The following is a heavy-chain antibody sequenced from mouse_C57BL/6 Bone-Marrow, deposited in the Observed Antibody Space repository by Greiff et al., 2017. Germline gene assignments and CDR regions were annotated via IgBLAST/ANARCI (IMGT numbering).Heavy chain of an antibody. CDR1: GYTFTSST. Sequence: QVQLQQSGAELARPGASVKMSCKASGYTFTSSTMHWVKQRPGQGLEWIGYINPSSGYTKYNQKFKDKATLTADKSSSTAYMQLSSLTSEDSAVYYCARFTTVVARGFAYWGQGTLVTVSA. D-gene: IGHD1-1*01. V-gene: IGHV1-4*01. CDR3: ARFTTVVARGFAY. J-gene: IGHJ3*01. CDR2: INPSSGYT.